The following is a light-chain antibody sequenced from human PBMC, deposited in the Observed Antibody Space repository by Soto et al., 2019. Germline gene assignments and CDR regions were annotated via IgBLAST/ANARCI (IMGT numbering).Light chain of an antibody. Sequence: EIVLTQSPVTLSLSPGERATLSCRASQSVDSTYLTWYQQKPGQAPRLLIYGASGRATGVPDRFSGSGSGTDFTLTSSRLEPEDFAVYFCQYYDSFRAFGQGSKVDIK. CDR3: QYYDSFRA. V-gene: IGKV3-20*01. CDR2: GAS. J-gene: IGKJ1*01. CDR1: QSVDSTY.